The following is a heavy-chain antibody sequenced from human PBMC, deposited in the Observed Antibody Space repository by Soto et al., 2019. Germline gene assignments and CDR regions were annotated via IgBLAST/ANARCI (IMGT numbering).Heavy chain of an antibody. J-gene: IGHJ4*02. CDR2: ISTEGSSA. Sequence: XCFGLGCAAGGVTVWSQSIDGFRQAPGKGLEWVSYISTEGSSAHYADSVRGRFTISRDNANNSLFLQMNSLRAEDSALYSCSRDGAYTLDYWGPGPLVTVSS. V-gene: IGHV3-48*01. CDR1: GVTVWSQS. D-gene: IGHD3-16*01. CDR3: SRDGAYTLDY.